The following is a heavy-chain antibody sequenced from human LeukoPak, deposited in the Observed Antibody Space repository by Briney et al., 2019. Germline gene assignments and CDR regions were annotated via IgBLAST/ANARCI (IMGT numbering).Heavy chain of an antibody. J-gene: IGHJ5*02. V-gene: IGHV1-69*13. CDR2: IIPIFGTA. CDR1: GGTFSSYA. Sequence: GASVKVSCKASGGTFSSYAISWVRQAPGQGLEWMGGIIPIFGTANYAQKFQGRVTITADESTSTAYMELSSLRSEDTAVYYCARGALRSNWFDPWGQGTLVTASS. CDR3: ARGALRSNWFDP. D-gene: IGHD4-17*01.